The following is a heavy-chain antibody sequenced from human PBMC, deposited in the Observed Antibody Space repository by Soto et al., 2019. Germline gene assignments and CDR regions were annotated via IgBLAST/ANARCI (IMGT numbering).Heavy chain of an antibody. D-gene: IGHD6-19*01. CDR2: IYHSGST. V-gene: IGHV4-30-2*01. Sequence: QLQLQESGSGLVKPSQTLSLTCAVSGGSISSGGYSWSWIRQPPGKGPEWIGYIYHSGSTYYNPSLKSRVTISVDRSKNQFSLKLSSVTAADTAVYYCARAGGLGAVAADYWGQGTLSPSPQ. J-gene: IGHJ4*02. CDR3: ARAGGLGAVAADY. CDR1: GGSISSGGYS.